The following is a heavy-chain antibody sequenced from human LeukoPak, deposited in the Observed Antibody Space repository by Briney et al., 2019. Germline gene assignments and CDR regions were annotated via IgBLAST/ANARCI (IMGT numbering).Heavy chain of an antibody. CDR1: GFTFSRLG. D-gene: IGHD2-21*02. Sequence: PGTSLRLSCAASGFTFSRLGMQWVRQAPGKGLEWVAVIHNDGTQGQYGDSVKGRFTISKDNSQNTLHLQLNNLRDADTDVYYCAKDGDEFRGYLDVWGKGTTVTVSS. CDR2: IHNDGTQG. CDR3: AKDGDEFRGYLDV. V-gene: IGHV3-33*06. J-gene: IGHJ6*03.